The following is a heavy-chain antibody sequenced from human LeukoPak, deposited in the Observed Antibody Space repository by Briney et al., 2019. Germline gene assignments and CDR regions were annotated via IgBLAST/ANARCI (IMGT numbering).Heavy chain of an antibody. CDR1: GYSFISCW. Sequence: GESLKIFCKGSGYSFISCWIGWVRQMPAKGREWMGIIYSGDSDTRYSPSFQGQVTITADKSISTAYLQLSSLKASDTAMYYCARLEYSGSYQGAFDYWGQGTLVTVSS. V-gene: IGHV5-51*01. J-gene: IGHJ4*02. CDR3: ARLEYSGSYQGAFDY. D-gene: IGHD1-26*01. CDR2: IYSGDSDT.